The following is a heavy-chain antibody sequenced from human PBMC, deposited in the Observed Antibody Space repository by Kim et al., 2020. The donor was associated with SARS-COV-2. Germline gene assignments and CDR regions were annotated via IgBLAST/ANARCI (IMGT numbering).Heavy chain of an antibody. V-gene: IGHV3-33*05. D-gene: IGHD2-2*02. CDR1: GFTFNSYG. J-gene: IGHJ6*01. CDR2: ISYDGSNK. Sequence: GGSLRLSCAASGFTFNSYGMHWVRQAPGKGLEWVAVISYDGSNKNYADSVKGRFTISRDNSKNTLYLQMNSLRAEDTALYYCARERLLVYTRRLLYYYYG. CDR3: ARERLLVYTRRLLYYYYG.